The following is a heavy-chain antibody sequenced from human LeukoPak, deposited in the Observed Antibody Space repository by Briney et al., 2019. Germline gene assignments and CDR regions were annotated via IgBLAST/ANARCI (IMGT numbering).Heavy chain of an antibody. J-gene: IGHJ4*02. D-gene: IGHD2-2*01. Sequence: SETLSLTRTVSGYSISSGYYWGWIRPPPGKGLEWIGSIYHSGSTYYNPSLKSRVTKSVDTSKNQFSLKLSSVTAADTAVYFCARDEGSSYPFDYWGQGTLVTVSS. V-gene: IGHV4-38-2*02. CDR3: ARDEGSSYPFDY. CDR2: IYHSGST. CDR1: GYSISSGYY.